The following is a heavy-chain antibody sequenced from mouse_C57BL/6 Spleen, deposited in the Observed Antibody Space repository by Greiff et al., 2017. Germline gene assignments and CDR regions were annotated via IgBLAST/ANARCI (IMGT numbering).Heavy chain of an antibody. CDR1: GFSLTSYG. CDR2: IWSGGST. Sequence: QVQLQQSGPGLVQPSQSLSITCTVSGFSLTSYGVHWVRQSPGKGLEWLGVIWSGGSTDYNAALISRLSISKDNSKSQVFFKMNSLQADDTAIYYCARNPYYSNYWYFDVWGTGTTVTVSS. CDR3: ARNPYYSNYWYFDV. J-gene: IGHJ1*03. D-gene: IGHD2-5*01. V-gene: IGHV2-2*01.